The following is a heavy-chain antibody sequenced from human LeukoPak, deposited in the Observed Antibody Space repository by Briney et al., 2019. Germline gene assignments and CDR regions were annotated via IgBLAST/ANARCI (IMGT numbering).Heavy chain of an antibody. CDR3: ARAGEVYNSGSYLEY. CDR2: FIPIFGPA. J-gene: IGHJ4*02. Sequence: GASVTVSCTASGGTFSKYAVSWVRQAPGQGLEWMGGFIPIFGPANYAQKFQGRLTITADEPTSTAYMELSSLRSEDTAVYYCARAGEVYNSGSYLEYWGQGTLVTVSS. CDR1: GGTFSKYA. V-gene: IGHV1-69*01. D-gene: IGHD6-19*01.